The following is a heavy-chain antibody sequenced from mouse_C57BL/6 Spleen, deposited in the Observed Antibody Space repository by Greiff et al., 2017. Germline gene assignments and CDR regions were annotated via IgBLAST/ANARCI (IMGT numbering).Heavy chain of an antibody. D-gene: IGHD1-1*01. Sequence: VQLQQSGPELVKPGASVKISCKASGYTFTDYYMNWVKQSHGKSLEWIGDINPNNGGTSYNQKFKGKATLTVDKSSSTAYMELRSLTSEDSAVXYCARGFYYYGSPAWFAYWGQGTLVTVSA. CDR1: GYTFTDYY. J-gene: IGHJ3*01. CDR3: ARGFYYYGSPAWFAY. CDR2: INPNNGGT. V-gene: IGHV1-26*01.